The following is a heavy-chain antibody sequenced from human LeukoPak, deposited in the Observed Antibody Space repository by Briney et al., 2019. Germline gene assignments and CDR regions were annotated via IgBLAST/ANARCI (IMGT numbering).Heavy chain of an antibody. Sequence: GGTLRLSCAASGFTFSSYGMSWVRQAPGKGLEWVSAISGSGGRTHYADSVKGRFTISRDNSKNTLYLQMNSLRAEDTAIYYCAKSGGAVSDYWGQGTLVTVSS. CDR2: ISGSGGRT. D-gene: IGHD6-25*01. CDR3: AKSGGAVSDY. J-gene: IGHJ4*02. CDR1: GFTFSSYG. V-gene: IGHV3-23*01.